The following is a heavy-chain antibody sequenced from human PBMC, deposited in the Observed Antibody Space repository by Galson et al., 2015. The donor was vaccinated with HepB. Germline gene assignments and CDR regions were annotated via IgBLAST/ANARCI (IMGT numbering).Heavy chain of an antibody. V-gene: IGHV4-4*07. J-gene: IGHJ3*02. CDR3: ASRVKDGYNWAFDI. Sequence: SSSDYYWSWIRQPAGKGLEWIGRIYTSGSTNYNPSLKSRVTMSVDTSKNQFSLKLSSVTAADTAVYYCASRVKDGYNWAFDIWGQGTMVTVSS. CDR2: IYTSGST. D-gene: IGHD5-24*01. CDR1: SSSDYY.